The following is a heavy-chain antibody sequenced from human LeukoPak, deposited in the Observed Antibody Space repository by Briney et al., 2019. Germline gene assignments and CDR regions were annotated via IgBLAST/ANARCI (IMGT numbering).Heavy chain of an antibody. D-gene: IGHD3-22*01. V-gene: IGHV4-39*06. Sequence: PSETLSLTCTVSGGSISSSSYYWGWIRQPPGKGLEWIGNIYYSGSTYYNPSLKSRVTISVDTSKNQFPLKLSSVTAADTAVYYCARGDEYYYDSRFDYWGQGTLVTVSS. CDR3: ARGDEYYYDSRFDY. J-gene: IGHJ4*02. CDR1: GGSISSSSYY. CDR2: IYYSGST.